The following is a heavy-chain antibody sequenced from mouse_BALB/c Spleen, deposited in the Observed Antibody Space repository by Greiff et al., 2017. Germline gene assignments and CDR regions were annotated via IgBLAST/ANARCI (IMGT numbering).Heavy chain of an antibody. CDR2: ISDGGSYT. D-gene: IGHD2-10*02. J-gene: IGHJ3*01. V-gene: IGHV5-4*02. CDR3: AREGSIGRRKAWCAY. CDR1: GFTFSDYY. Sequence: EVKVVESGGGLVKPGGSLKLSCAASGFTFSDYYMYWVRQTPEKRLEWVATISDGGSYTYYPDSVKGRFTISRDNAKNNLYLQMSSLKSEDTAMYYCAREGSIGRRKAWCAYWGQGTLVTVSA.